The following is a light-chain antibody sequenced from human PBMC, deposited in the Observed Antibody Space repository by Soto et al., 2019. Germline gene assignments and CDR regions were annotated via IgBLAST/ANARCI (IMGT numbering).Light chain of an antibody. V-gene: IGKV3-15*01. CDR3: QQYSNWWT. CDR2: GAS. CDR1: QSVSSN. Sequence: EVVMTQSPATLSVSLGERATLSCRASQSVSSNLAWYQQKPGRAPRLLVYGASTRAAGLPAMFSGSWSGTEFTLTISSLQYEDFAIYYCQQYSNWWTFGQGTKVEIK. J-gene: IGKJ1*01.